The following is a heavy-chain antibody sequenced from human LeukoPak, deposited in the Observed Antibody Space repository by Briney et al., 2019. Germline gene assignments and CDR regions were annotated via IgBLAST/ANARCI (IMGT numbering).Heavy chain of an antibody. V-gene: IGHV4-59*12. CDR3: AREGGLYRPLDY. D-gene: IGHD3-16*01. J-gene: IGHJ4*02. CDR2: VHLDGRT. CDR1: GGSISNYF. Sequence: SETLSLTCSVSGGSISNYFWTWIRQPPGKGLEWIGEVHLDGRTNYNPSLKSRLIMSVDLPENHISLKLTSVTAADTAVYYCAREGGLYRPLDYSGQGTLVTVSS.